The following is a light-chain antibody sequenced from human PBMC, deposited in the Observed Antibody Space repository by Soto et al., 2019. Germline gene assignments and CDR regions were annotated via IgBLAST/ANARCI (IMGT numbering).Light chain of an antibody. CDR1: QSVSSSY. CDR3: HQYGSSPQT. V-gene: IGKV3-20*01. Sequence: EIVLTQSPGTLSLSPGERATLSCRASQSVSSSYLAWYQQKPGQAPRLLIYGASSRATGIPDRSTGSGSGTDFTLTISRLEPEDFAVFYCHQYGSSPQTFGQGTKV. CDR2: GAS. J-gene: IGKJ1*01.